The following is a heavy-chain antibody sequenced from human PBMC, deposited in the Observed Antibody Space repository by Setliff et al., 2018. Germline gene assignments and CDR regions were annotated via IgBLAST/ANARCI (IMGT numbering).Heavy chain of an antibody. CDR2: VSPRSTFI. CDR1: GFNFKTSS. D-gene: IGHD3-9*01. CDR3: ATSSYYDNAGYRFFDN. V-gene: IGHV3-21*05. J-gene: IGHJ4*02. Sequence: GESLKISCVGFGFNFKTSSLNWVRQAPGKGLEWLSYVSPRSTFIHVADSVRGRFTVSRDDARGSVLLQMNSLRAEDTGIYYCATSSYYDNAGYRFFDNWGQGTQVTVSS.